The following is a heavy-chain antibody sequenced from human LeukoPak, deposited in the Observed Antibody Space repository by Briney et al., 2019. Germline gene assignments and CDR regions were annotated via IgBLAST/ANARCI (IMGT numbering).Heavy chain of an antibody. CDR2: IFYSGST. J-gene: IGHJ6*03. CDR1: GGSISTSNYY. V-gene: IGHV4-39*07. CDR3: ARGPIVATSRDYYYYMDG. D-gene: IGHD5-12*01. Sequence: SETLSLTCTVSGGSISTSNYYWGWIRQPPGKGLEWIGNIFYSGSTYYSPSLKSRVTISVDTSKNQFSLKLSSVTAADTAVYYCARGPIVATSRDYYYYMDGWGKGTTVTVSS.